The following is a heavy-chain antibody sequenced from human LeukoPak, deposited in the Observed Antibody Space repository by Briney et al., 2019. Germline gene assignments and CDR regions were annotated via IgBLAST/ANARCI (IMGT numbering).Heavy chain of an antibody. CDR3: AKDYNYGQTDS. J-gene: IGHJ4*02. CDR1: GFTFRSYW. Sequence: GGSLRLSCAVSGFTFRSYWMSWVRQAPGKGLEWVANIKQDGSEKYYVDSVKGRFTISRDNAKNSLYLQMNSLRGEDTAVYYCAKDYNYGQTDSWGQGTLVTVSS. CDR2: IKQDGSEK. D-gene: IGHD5-18*01. V-gene: IGHV3-7*01.